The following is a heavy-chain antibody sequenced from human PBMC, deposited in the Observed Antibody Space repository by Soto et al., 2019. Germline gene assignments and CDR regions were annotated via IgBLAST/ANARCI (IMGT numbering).Heavy chain of an antibody. Sequence: QVQLQQWGAGLLKPSETLSLTCAVYGGSFSGYYWSWIRQPPGKGLEWIGEINHSGSTNYNPSLKSRVTISVDTSKNQFSLKLSSVTAADTAVYYCARERGYSYGYVSYYGMDVWGQGTTVTVSS. CDR2: INHSGST. J-gene: IGHJ6*02. CDR1: GGSFSGYY. CDR3: ARERGYSYGYVSYYGMDV. V-gene: IGHV4-34*01. D-gene: IGHD5-18*01.